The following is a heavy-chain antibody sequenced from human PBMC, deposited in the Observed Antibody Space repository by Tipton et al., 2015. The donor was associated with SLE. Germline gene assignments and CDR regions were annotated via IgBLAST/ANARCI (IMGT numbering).Heavy chain of an antibody. J-gene: IGHJ6*03. CDR2: IYDSKST. CDR3: VRGVPYQYYYYLDV. D-gene: IGHD2-2*01. CDR1: GFTVSSNY. Sequence: LRLSCAASGFTVSSNYMSWNRQHPGKGLEWIGYIYDSKSTYYNPSLKRRLTMSADTSKNQISLKLSSVSAADTAVYYCVRGVPYQYYYYLDVWGKGTTVTVSS. V-gene: IGHV4-31*02.